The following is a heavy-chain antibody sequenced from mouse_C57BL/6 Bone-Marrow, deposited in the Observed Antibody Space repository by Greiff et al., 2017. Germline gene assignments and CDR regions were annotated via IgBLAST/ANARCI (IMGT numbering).Heavy chain of an antibody. CDR2: ISNLAYSI. Sequence: EVMLVESGGGLVQPGGSLKLSCAASGFTFSDYGMAWVRQAPRKGPEWVAFISNLAYSIYYADTVTGRFTISRENAKNTLYLEMSRLRSEDTAMYYCARQGFYYGSPYAMDYWGQGTSVTVSS. CDR3: ARQGFYYGSPYAMDY. J-gene: IGHJ4*01. V-gene: IGHV5-15*01. CDR1: GFTFSDYG. D-gene: IGHD1-1*01.